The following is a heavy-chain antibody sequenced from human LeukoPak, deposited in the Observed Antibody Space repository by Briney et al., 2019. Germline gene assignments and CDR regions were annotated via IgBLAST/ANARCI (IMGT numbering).Heavy chain of an antibody. CDR3: ATASTKRDTDAFDI. J-gene: IGHJ3*02. CDR2: IKQDGSEI. CDR1: GFTFSSYW. Sequence: GGSLRLSCAASGFTFSSYWMTWVRQAPGIGLGWVANIKQDGSEICYVDSVKGRFTISRDNAKHSLYLQMNSLRVEDTAVYYCATASTKRDTDAFDIWGQGTMVTVSS. D-gene: IGHD5-18*01. V-gene: IGHV3-7*02.